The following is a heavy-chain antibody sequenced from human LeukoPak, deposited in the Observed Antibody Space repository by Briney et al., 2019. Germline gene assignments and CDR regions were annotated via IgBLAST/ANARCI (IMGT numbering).Heavy chain of an antibody. D-gene: IGHD3-22*01. CDR2: ISYDGSNK. CDR3: TRISAGIYYEDV. J-gene: IGHJ6*02. CDR1: GFTFSSYA. Sequence: GGSLRLSCAASGFTFSSYAMHWVRQAPGKGLEWVAVISYDGSNKYYADSVKGRFTISRDNSKNTAYLQMNSLKTEDTAVYYCTRISAGIYYEDVWGQGTTVTVSS. V-gene: IGHV3-30*04.